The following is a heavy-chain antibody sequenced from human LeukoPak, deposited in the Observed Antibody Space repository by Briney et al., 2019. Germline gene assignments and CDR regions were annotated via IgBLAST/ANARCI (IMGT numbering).Heavy chain of an antibody. V-gene: IGHV1-3*01. CDR1: GYTFTSYA. CDR3: ARSIAVAGTDY. Sequence: VASVKVSCKASGYTFTSYAMHWVRQAPGQRLEWMGWINAGNGNTKYSQKFQGRVTITRDTSASTAYMELSSLRSEDTAEYYCARSIAVAGTDYWGQGTLVTVSS. J-gene: IGHJ4*02. CDR2: INAGNGNT. D-gene: IGHD6-19*01.